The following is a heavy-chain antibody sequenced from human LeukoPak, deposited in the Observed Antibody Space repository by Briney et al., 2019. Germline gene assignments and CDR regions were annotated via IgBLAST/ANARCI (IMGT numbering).Heavy chain of an antibody. D-gene: IGHD6-13*01. CDR2: ISSSGSTI. CDR3: TSQQQLLSFFDY. Sequence: GGSLRLSCAASGFTFSDYYVSWIRQAPGKGLEGVSYISSSGSTIYYADSVKGRFTISRDNAKNSLYLQMNSLKTEDTAVYYCTSQQQLLSFFDYWGQGTLVTVSS. J-gene: IGHJ4*02. CDR1: GFTFSDYY. V-gene: IGHV3-11*01.